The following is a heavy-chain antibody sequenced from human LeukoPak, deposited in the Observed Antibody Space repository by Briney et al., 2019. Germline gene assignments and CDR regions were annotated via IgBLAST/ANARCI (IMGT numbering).Heavy chain of an antibody. J-gene: IGHJ3*02. CDR3: ARGGLKNAFDI. V-gene: IGHV3-23*01. Sequence: HPGGSLRLSCEASGFTFSTFAMIWVRQPPGKGLEWVSSIFPSGGEIHYADSVRGRFTISRDNSKSTLSLQMNSLRAEDTAVYYCARGGLKNAFDIWGQGTMVTVSS. CDR1: GFTFSTFA. CDR2: IFPSGGEI.